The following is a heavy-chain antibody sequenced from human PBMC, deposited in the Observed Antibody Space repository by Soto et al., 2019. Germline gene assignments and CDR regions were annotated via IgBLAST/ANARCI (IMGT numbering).Heavy chain of an antibody. J-gene: IGHJ4*02. CDR3: ARVKYDDIGYYLDH. Sequence: SETLSLTCNVSGGSIYTYYWNWIRQSPGKGLEWIGYISDGGSTNYNPSLKSRVTMSVDTSKNQFSLKLSSVTAVDTAVYYCARVKYDDIGYYLDHWGQGTLVT. V-gene: IGHV4-59*12. CDR1: GGSIYTYY. CDR2: ISDGGST. D-gene: IGHD3-22*01.